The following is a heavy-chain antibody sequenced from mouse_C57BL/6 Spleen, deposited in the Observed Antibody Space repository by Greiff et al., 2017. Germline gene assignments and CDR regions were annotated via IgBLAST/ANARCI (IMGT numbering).Heavy chain of an antibody. J-gene: IGHJ3*01. CDR3: ARGYDYDGGLIAY. Sequence: VQLQQSGAELARPGASVKMSCKASGYTFTSYTMHWVKQRPGQGLEWIGYINPSSGYTKYNQKFKDKATLTADKSSSTAYMQLSSLTSEDSAVYYCARGYDYDGGLIAYWGQGTLVTVSA. V-gene: IGHV1-4*01. D-gene: IGHD2-4*01. CDR1: GYTFTSYT. CDR2: INPSSGYT.